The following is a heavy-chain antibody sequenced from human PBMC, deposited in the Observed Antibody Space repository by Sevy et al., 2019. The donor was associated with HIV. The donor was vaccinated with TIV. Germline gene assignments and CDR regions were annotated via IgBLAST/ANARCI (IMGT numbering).Heavy chain of an antibody. CDR2: IKQDGSEK. D-gene: IGHD2-8*01. CDR1: GFTFSSFW. CDR3: AREGCTKPHDY. Sequence: GGSLRLSCAVSGFTFSSFWMSWVRQAPGKGLEWVANIKQDGSEKYYVDSVKGRFTISRENAKNSLYLQMNSLRAEDAAVYYCAREGCTKPHDYWGQGTLVTVSS. J-gene: IGHJ4*02. V-gene: IGHV3-7*03.